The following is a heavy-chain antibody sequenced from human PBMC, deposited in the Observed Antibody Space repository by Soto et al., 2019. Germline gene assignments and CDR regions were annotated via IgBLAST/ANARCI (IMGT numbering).Heavy chain of an antibody. CDR2: IHHSGTT. CDR1: GGSISSTNW. CDR3: ARVRQYCSGTSCYLDP. V-gene: IGHV4-4*02. Sequence: SETLSLTCGVSGGSISSTNWWHWVRQPPGRGLEWIGEIHHSGTTNYNPSLKSRVAISVDKSKNQFSLKVNSVTAADTAVHYCARVRQYCSGTSCYLDPWGQGTLVTVSS. D-gene: IGHD2-2*01. J-gene: IGHJ5*02.